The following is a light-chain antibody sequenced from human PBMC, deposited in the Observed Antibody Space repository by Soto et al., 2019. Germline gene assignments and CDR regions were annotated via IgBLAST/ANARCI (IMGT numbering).Light chain of an antibody. Sequence: DIVMTQSPLSLPVTPGEPASISCRSSQSLLHYNGYNYLDWYLQKPGQSPQLLIYLGSNRASGVTDRFSGSGSGTDFTLKISRVEAEDVGVYYCMQALQTPWTFGQGTKVEIK. CDR3: MQALQTPWT. V-gene: IGKV2-28*01. J-gene: IGKJ1*01. CDR2: LGS. CDR1: QSLLHYNGYNY.